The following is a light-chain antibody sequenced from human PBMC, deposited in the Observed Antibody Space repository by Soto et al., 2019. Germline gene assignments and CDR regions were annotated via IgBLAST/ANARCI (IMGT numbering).Light chain of an antibody. V-gene: IGLV7-46*01. CDR1: TGAVTNGHY. CDR2: DTT. J-gene: IGLJ1*01. Sequence: QAVVTQAASLTVSPGGTVTLTCGSSTGAVTNGHYPYWFQQKPGQAPRTLIYDTTNRHSWTPARFSGSLLGGKAALTLSGAQTEDEAEYYCLLSYNGPYVFGTGTKVTVL. CDR3: LLSYNGPYV.